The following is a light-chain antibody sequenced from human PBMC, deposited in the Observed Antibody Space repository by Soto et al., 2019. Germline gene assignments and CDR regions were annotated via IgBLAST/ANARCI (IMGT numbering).Light chain of an antibody. CDR2: AAS. J-gene: IGKJ5*01. V-gene: IGKV1-5*01. CDR1: QTISSW. CDR3: LQHNSYPLT. Sequence: DIQMTQSPSTLSGSVGDSVTITCRASQTISSWLAWYQQKPGKAPKRLIYAASSLQSGVPSRFSGSGSGTEFTLTISSLQPEDFATYYCLQHNSYPLTFGQGTRLEIK.